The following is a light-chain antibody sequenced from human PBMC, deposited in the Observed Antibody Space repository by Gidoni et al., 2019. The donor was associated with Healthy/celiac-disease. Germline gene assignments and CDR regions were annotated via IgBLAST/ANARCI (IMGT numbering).Light chain of an antibody. Sequence: DIQITQSPSTLSASVGDRVTITCRASQSISSWLPWYQQKPGKAPKLLIYKASSLESGVPSRFSGSGSGTEFTLTISSLQPDDFATYYCQQYNSYLWTFGQGTKVEIK. V-gene: IGKV1-5*03. J-gene: IGKJ1*01. CDR2: KAS. CDR3: QQYNSYLWT. CDR1: QSISSW.